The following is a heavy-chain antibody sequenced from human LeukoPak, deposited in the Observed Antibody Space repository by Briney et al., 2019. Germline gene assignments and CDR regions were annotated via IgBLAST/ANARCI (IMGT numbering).Heavy chain of an antibody. Sequence: PSETLSLTCTVSGYSISSGYYWSWIRQPPGKGLEWIGEINHSGSTNYNPSLKSRVTISVDTSKNQFSLKLSSVTAADTAVYYCARHVVVVVPAAINWFDPWGQGTLVTVSS. CDR3: ARHVVVVVPAAINWFDP. V-gene: IGHV4-38-2*02. CDR1: GYSISSGYY. D-gene: IGHD2-2*02. J-gene: IGHJ5*02. CDR2: INHSGST.